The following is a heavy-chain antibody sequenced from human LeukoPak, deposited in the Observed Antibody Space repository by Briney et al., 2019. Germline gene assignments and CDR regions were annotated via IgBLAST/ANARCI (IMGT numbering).Heavy chain of an antibody. J-gene: IGHJ5*02. CDR2: IIPIFGTA. CDR3: ARGAYGSGSYYNRRFDP. V-gene: IGHV1-69*05. CDR1: GGTFSSYA. D-gene: IGHD3-10*01. Sequence: ASVKVSCKASGGTFSSYAISWVRQAPGQGLEWMGGIIPIFGTANYAQKFQGRVTMTRNTSISTAYMELSSLRSEDTAVYYCARGAYGSGSYYNRRFDPWGQGTLVTVSS.